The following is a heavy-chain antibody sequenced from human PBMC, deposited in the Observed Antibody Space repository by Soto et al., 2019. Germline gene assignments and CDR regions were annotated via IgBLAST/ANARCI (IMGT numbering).Heavy chain of an antibody. CDR1: GAPFSGYY. D-gene: IGHD3-3*01. Sequence: PSETLSLTCAVYGAPFSGYYWTWIRQPPRKGLEWIGEINHTGSTKYNPSLKSRVTISLDTSKNQFSLSLRSVTAADTAVYYCARGREIFGAVTTFEYWGQGTQVTVSS. J-gene: IGHJ4*02. V-gene: IGHV4-34*01. CDR3: ARGREIFGAVTTFEY. CDR2: INHTGST.